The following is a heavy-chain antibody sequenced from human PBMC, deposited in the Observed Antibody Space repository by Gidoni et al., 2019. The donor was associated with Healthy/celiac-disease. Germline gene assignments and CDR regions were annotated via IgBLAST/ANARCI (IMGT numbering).Heavy chain of an antibody. Sequence: EVQLVESGGGLVKPGCSLRLSCASSGFTFSNAWMSWVRQAQGKGLHWVGRIKSKTDGGTTDYAEPVKGRFNISRDDSKNTLYLQMNSLKTEDTAVYYCTTDQESEYFDYWGQGTLVTVS. V-gene: IGHV3-15*01. J-gene: IGHJ4*02. CDR3: TTDQESEYFDY. CDR2: IKSKTDGGTT. D-gene: IGHD3-10*01. CDR1: GFTFSNAW.